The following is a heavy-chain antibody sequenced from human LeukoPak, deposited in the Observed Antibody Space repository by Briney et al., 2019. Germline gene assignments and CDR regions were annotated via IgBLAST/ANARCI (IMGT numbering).Heavy chain of an antibody. D-gene: IGHD6-19*01. J-gene: IGHJ4*01. CDR2: INANSGGT. CDR1: GFTFTAYS. V-gene: IGHV1-2*02. Sequence: ASVKVSCKTSGFTFTAYSMHWVRQAPGQGLEWMGWINANSGGTNYAQKFQGRVTMTRDTSISTVYMELSRLRSDDTAVYYCARGEGYNTVWYFDYWGHGTLVTISS. CDR3: ARGEGYNTVWYFDY.